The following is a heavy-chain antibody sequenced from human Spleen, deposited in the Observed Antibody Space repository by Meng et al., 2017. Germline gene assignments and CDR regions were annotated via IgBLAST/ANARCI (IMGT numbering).Heavy chain of an antibody. Sequence: SFSYYPMHWVRQAPGTGLEWIGSISYSGSTYYNPSLKSRVTISVDTSKNPFSLKLSSVTAADTAVYYCARGYYYDSSGYDPWGQGTLVTVSA. J-gene: IGHJ5*02. V-gene: IGHV4-39*07. CDR2: ISYSGST. CDR3: ARGYYYDSSGYDP. CDR1: SFSYYP. D-gene: IGHD3-22*01.